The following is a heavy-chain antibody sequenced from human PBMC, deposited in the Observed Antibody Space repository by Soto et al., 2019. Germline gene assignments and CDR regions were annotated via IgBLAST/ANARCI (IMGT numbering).Heavy chain of an antibody. V-gene: IGHV4-39*01. D-gene: IGHD3-16*01. Sequence: QLQLQESGPGLVKPSETVSLTCVVSGDSIGSGSYYWGWIRQPPGKGLQWIASLYYRGSTYYTPSPENRLTISLDTSRNLSAPELRSVTAADTAIYYFARHQEDFGRLGDFDIWGQGTMVTVSS. CDR1: GDSIGSGSYY. CDR3: ARHQEDFGRLGDFDI. J-gene: IGHJ3*02. CDR2: LYYRGST.